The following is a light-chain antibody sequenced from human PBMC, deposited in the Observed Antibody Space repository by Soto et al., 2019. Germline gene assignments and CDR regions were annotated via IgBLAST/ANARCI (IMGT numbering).Light chain of an antibody. CDR1: QGVSRK. CDR2: GAS. V-gene: IGKV3-15*01. CDR3: QQRSDWPT. J-gene: IGKJ4*01. Sequence: DIVMTQSPATLSVAPGERVTFSCRASQGVSRKLAWYQHKPGQAPRLLISGASTGATGIPARFSGSGSGTEFTLTISSLQSEDFAVYYCQQRSDWPTFGGGTKVEIK.